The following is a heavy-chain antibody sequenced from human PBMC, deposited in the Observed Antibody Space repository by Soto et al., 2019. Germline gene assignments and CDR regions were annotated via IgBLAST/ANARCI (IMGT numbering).Heavy chain of an antibody. CDR1: GGSISSSSYY. J-gene: IGHJ6*02. Sequence: SETLSLTCTVSGGSISSSSYYWGWIRQPPGKGLEWIGSIYYSGSTYYNPSLKSRVTISVDTSKNQFSLKLSSVTAADTAVYYCARSYCGGDCYSSGDYYCGMDVWGQGTTVTVSS. V-gene: IGHV4-39*01. D-gene: IGHD2-21*02. CDR3: ARSYCGGDCYSSGDYYCGMDV. CDR2: IYYSGST.